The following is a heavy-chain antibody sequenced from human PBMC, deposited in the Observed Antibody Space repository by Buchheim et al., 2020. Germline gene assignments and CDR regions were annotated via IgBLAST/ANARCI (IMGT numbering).Heavy chain of an antibody. CDR3: ARRRDYFDS. CDR2: IYYSGST. V-gene: IGHV4-59*08. CDR1: GVSISSYY. J-gene: IGHJ4*02. Sequence: QVQLQESGPGLVKPSETLSLTCTVSGVSISSYYWSWIRQPPGKGLEWIGFIYYSGSTNYNPSLMSRVTLSVDTFKNQFSSRLSSVTAADTAVYYCARRRDYFDSWGQGTL.